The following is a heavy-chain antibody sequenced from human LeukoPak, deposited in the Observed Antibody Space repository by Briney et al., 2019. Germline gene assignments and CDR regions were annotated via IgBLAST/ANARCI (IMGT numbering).Heavy chain of an antibody. CDR1: GDSVSSNSAA. Sequence: SQTLSLTCAISGDSVSSNSAAWNWIRQSPSRGLEWLGRTYYRSKWYNDYAVSVKSRIVINPDTSKNQFSLHLDSVTPEDTAVYYCARRLTQYDCFDPWGQGILVTVSS. V-gene: IGHV6-1*01. J-gene: IGHJ5*02. CDR3: ARRLTQYDCFDP. CDR2: TYYRSKWYN. D-gene: IGHD2-2*01.